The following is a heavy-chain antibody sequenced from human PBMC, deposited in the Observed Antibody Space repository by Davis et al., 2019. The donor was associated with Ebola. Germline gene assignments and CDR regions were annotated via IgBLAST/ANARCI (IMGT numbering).Heavy chain of an antibody. D-gene: IGHD1-26*01. J-gene: IGHJ4*02. V-gene: IGHV4-61*08. CDR3: ARECGGSYWGQVDY. CDR1: GGSISSGGYY. Sequence: PSETLSLTCTVSGGSISSGGYYWSWIRQHPGKGLEWIGYIYYSGSTNYNPSLKSRVTISVDTSKNQFSLKLSSVTAADTAVYYCARECGGSYWGQVDYWGQGTLVTVSS. CDR2: IYYSGST.